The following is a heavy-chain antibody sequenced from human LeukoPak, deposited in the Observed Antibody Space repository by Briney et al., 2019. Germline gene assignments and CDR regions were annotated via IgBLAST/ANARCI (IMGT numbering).Heavy chain of an antibody. V-gene: IGHV3-48*04. J-gene: IGHJ4*02. CDR3: ARVARGNYYHFDS. D-gene: IGHD1-26*01. CDR1: GFTSSTYS. CDR2: ISSSSEAT. Sequence: PGGSLRLSCAASGFTSSTYSLTWVRQAPGKGLEWVSYISSSSEATSYADSVKGRFTSSRDYAKNSLYLQMTSLRAEDTAVYYCARVARGNYYHFDSWGQGTLVTVSS.